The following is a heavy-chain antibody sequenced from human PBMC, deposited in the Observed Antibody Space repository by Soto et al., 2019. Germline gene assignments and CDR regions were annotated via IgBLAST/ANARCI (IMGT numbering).Heavy chain of an antibody. CDR2: IKEDGRES. V-gene: IGHV3-7*03. J-gene: IGHJ4*02. CDR1: GFSFSTYY. D-gene: IGHD2-15*01. Sequence: EVQLVESGGGLVQPGGSLRLSCAASGFSFSTYYMSWVRQAPGKGLKWVANIKEDGRESHYVDSVKGRFTISRHNARNSLFLHMKSLRAEDTAVYYCARDRWYLDYWGQGTLVTVSS. CDR3: ARDRWYLDY.